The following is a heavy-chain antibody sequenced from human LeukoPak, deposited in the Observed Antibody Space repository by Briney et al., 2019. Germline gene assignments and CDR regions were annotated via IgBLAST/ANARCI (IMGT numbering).Heavy chain of an antibody. CDR1: GFTFSSYA. V-gene: IGHV3-49*04. CDR2: IRSKTYGATT. Sequence: GGSLRLSCAASGFTFSSYAMSWVRQAPEKGLEWVGFIRSKTYGATTEYAASVKGRFTISRDDSKSIAYLQMNSLKTEDTGVYYCTRNLYSTTWYVYYGMDVWGQGTTVTVSS. J-gene: IGHJ6*02. D-gene: IGHD6-13*01. CDR3: TRNLYSTTWYVYYGMDV.